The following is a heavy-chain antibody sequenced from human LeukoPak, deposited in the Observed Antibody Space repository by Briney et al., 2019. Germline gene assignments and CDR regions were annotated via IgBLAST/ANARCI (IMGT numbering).Heavy chain of an antibody. D-gene: IGHD3-22*01. V-gene: IGHV3-66*01. CDR2: IYSGGST. CDR1: GFTVSSNY. J-gene: IGHJ4*02. CDR3: ASDIGSGYYFFDY. Sequence: QTGGSLRLSCAASGFTVSSNYVSWVRQAPGKGLEWVSVIYSGGSTYYADSVKGRFTISRDNSKNTLYLQMNSLRAEDTAVYYCASDIGSGYYFFDYWGQGTLVTVSS.